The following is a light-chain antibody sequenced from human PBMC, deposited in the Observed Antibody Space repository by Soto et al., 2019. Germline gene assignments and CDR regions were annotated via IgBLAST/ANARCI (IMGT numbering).Light chain of an antibody. CDR1: QGISTF. J-gene: IGKJ4*01. V-gene: IGKV1-9*01. Sequence: DIQLTQSPSFLSASVGDRVTITCRASQGISTFLVWYQQKPWKAPKILIYGASTLQNGVPSRFSGSGSGTEFTLTISILQPEDFAVYYCQQLNSYPLTFGGGTKVEIK. CDR2: GAS. CDR3: QQLNSYPLT.